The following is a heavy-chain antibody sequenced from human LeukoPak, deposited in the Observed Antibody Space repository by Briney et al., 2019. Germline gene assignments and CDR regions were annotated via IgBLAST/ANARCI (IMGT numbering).Heavy chain of an antibody. Sequence: GGSLRLSCAATGFTSVNYAMSWVRQAPGKGLEWVAVISYDGSNKYYADSVKGRFTISRDNSKNTLYLQMNSLRAEDTAVYYCARGVNDDSSGYSDGYFDYWGQGTLVTVSS. D-gene: IGHD3-22*01. CDR1: GFTSVNYA. CDR2: ISYDGSNK. V-gene: IGHV3-30-3*01. J-gene: IGHJ4*02. CDR3: ARGVNDDSSGYSDGYFDY.